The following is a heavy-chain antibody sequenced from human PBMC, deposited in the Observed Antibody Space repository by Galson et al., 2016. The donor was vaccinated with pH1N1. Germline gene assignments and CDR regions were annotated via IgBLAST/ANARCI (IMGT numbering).Heavy chain of an antibody. CDR3: ARDLARQHDY. V-gene: IGHV1-46*01. D-gene: IGHD1-1*01. Sequence: SVKVSCKASGYTFTTYYIHWVRQAPGQGLVWLGVIDPRVGTTNYAQKFQGRLTMTSDTSTSTVSMELSSLKSDDTAVYSCARDLARQHDYWGQGTLVTVSS. CDR2: IDPRVGTT. J-gene: IGHJ4*02. CDR1: GYTFTTYY.